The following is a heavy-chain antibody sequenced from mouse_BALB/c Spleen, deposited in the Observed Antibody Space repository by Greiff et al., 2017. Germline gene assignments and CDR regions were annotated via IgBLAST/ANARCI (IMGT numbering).Heavy chain of an antibody. CDR2: INPYNGDT. Sequence: VQLQQSGPELVKPGASVKISCKASGYSFTGCFMNWVKQSHGKSLEWIGRINPYNGDTFYNQKFKGKATLTVDKSSSTAHMELLSLTSEDSAVYYCGRYDGYYYAMDYWGQGTSVTVSS. D-gene: IGHD2-3*01. CDR3: GRYDGYYYAMDY. CDR1: GYSFTGCF. V-gene: IGHV1-37*01. J-gene: IGHJ4*01.